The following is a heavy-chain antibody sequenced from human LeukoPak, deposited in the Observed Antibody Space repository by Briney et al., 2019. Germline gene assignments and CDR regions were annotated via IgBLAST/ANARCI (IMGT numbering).Heavy chain of an antibody. J-gene: IGHJ6*02. V-gene: IGHV1-2*06. CDR1: GYTFTASY. D-gene: IGHD1-14*01. Sequence: ASVKVSCKASGYTFTASYMQWARQAPGQGLEWMGRINSSNGDTEYEQKFQGRVTMTRDTSISTVYMELSRLTSDDTAVYYCARSWYGMDVWGQGTTVTVSS. CDR2: INSSNGDT. CDR3: ARSWYGMDV.